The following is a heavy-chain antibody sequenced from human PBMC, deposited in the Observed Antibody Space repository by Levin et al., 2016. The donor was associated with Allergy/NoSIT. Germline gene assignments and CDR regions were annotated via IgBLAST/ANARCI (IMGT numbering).Heavy chain of an antibody. CDR1: GFTFSETY. Sequence: GESLKISCAASGFTFSETYMSWIRQAPGKGPEWLSYITPTSSYKKYGDSVKGRFTISRDNANNSLFLQMNSLRPDDTAIYYCATCTPYTASFDQWGQGILVTISS. CDR3: ATCTPYTASFDQ. J-gene: IGHJ4*02. V-gene: IGHV3-11*03. CDR2: ITPTSSYK. D-gene: IGHD2-2*02.